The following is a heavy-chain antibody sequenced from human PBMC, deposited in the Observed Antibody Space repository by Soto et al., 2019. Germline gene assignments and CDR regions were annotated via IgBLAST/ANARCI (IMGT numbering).Heavy chain of an antibody. J-gene: IGHJ6*02. V-gene: IGHV4-39*01. CDR2: IYYSGSI. CDR1: GGSISSSSYY. CDR3: ARVEMAKFSYYYCMDV. D-gene: IGHD3-3*01. Sequence: QLQLQESGPGLVKPSETLSLTCTVSGGSISSSSYYWGWIRQPPGKGLEWIGSIYYSGSIHYNPSLKSRVTISVDTSKNQFSLKLSSVTAADTAVYYCARVEMAKFSYYYCMDVWGQGTTVTVSS.